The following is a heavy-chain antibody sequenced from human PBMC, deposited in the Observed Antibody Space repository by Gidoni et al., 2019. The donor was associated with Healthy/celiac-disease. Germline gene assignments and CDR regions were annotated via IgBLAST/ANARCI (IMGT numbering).Heavy chain of an antibody. CDR1: GGSFSGYY. J-gene: IGHJ4*02. CDR3: ARGNYDSSGYYSLNDY. D-gene: IGHD3-22*01. V-gene: IGHV4-34*01. CDR2: INHSGST. Sequence: QVQLQQWGAGLLKPSETLSLTCAVYGGSFSGYYWSWIRQPPGKGLEWIGEINHSGSTNYNPSRKSRGTIAVDTPKNQFSLKLSSVTAADTAVYYCARGNYDSSGYYSLNDYWGQGTLVTVSS.